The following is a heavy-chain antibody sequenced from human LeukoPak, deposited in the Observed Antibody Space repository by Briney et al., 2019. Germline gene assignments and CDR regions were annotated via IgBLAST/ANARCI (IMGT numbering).Heavy chain of an antibody. Sequence: GGSLRLSCAASGFTFSTYPMGWVRQAPGKGLEWVSSIDASGAYTYYADSVKGRFTISRDNSKNTLYLQMNTLRAEDTAVYSCAKISSVTANFDCWGQGTLVTISS. CDR1: GFTFSTYP. CDR2: IDASGAYT. D-gene: IGHD4-17*01. J-gene: IGHJ4*02. V-gene: IGHV3-23*01. CDR3: AKISSVTANFDC.